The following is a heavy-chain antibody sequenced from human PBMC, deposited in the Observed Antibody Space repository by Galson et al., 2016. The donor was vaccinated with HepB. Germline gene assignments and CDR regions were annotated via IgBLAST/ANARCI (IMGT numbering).Heavy chain of an antibody. D-gene: IGHD4-17*01. J-gene: IGHJ4*02. CDR1: AFNFSNCG. CDR3: TKENDYGNYPGDF. Sequence: SLRLSCAASAFNFSNCGMHWVRQAPGKGLEWVAFIFYDGTNKYYGDSVQGRFTVSRDNSMNTLYLQMNSLRAEDTAMYYCTKENDYGNYPGDFWGQGTLVTVSS. CDR2: IFYDGTNK. V-gene: IGHV3-33*06.